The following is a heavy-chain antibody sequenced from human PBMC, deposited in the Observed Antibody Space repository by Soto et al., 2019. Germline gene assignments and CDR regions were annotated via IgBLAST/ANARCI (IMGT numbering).Heavy chain of an antibody. V-gene: IGHV3-33*01. J-gene: IGHJ6*02. D-gene: IGHD2-15*01. Sequence: QVQLVESGGGVVQPGRSLRLSCAASGFTFSSYGMHWVRQAPGKGLEWVAVIWYDGSNKYYADSVKGRFTISRDNSKNTLYLQMNSLRAEDTAVYYCTSNIGWSRTLYYYYGMDVWGQGTTVTVSS. CDR1: GFTFSSYG. CDR2: IWYDGSNK. CDR3: TSNIGWSRTLYYYYGMDV.